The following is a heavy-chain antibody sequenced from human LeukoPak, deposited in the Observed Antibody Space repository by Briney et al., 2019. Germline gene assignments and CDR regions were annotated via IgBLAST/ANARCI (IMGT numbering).Heavy chain of an antibody. CDR3: ARVAVVAARPGSVDY. CDR2: IYYSGST. D-gene: IGHD6-6*01. CDR1: GGSVSSGDYY. J-gene: IGHJ4*02. V-gene: IGHV4-30-4*08. Sequence: SETLSLTCIVSGGSVSSGDYYWNWIRQPPGKGLEWIGYIYYSGSTYYNPSLKSRLTISVDTSKNQVSLRLTPVTAADTAVYSCARVAVVAARPGSVDYWGQGTLVTVSS.